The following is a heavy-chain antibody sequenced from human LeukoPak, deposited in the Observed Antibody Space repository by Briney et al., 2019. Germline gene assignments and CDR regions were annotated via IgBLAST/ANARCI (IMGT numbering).Heavy chain of an antibody. CDR3: ARPSGMGPAFDI. Sequence: PSETLSLTCTISSASVSSYYWSWIRQPPGKGLEWIGYIYHSGSTNYNPSLKSRVTISLDTSKNLFSLKLSSVTAADTAVYYCARPSGMGPAFDIWGQGTMVTVSS. CDR2: IYHSGST. D-gene: IGHD1-1*01. V-gene: IGHV4-59*08. CDR1: SASVSSYY. J-gene: IGHJ3*02.